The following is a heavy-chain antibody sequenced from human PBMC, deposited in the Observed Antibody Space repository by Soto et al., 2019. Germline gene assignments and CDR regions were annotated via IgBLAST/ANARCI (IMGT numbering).Heavy chain of an antibody. CDR3: AREGPGNWFDP. CDR2: IYYSGST. V-gene: IGHV4-59*01. J-gene: IGHJ5*02. Sequence: PSETLSLTCTVSGGSISSYYWSWIRQPPGKGLEWIGYIYYSGSTNYNPSLKSRVTISVDTSKNQFSLKPSSVTAADTAVYYCAREGPGNWFDPWGQGTLVTVSS. CDR1: GGSISSYY.